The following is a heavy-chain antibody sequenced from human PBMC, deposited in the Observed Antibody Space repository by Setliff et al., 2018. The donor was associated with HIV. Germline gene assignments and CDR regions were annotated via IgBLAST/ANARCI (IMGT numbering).Heavy chain of an antibody. CDR2: IYYSGST. D-gene: IGHD6-19*01. Sequence: ASETLSLTCTVSGGSISSHFWSWIRQPPEKGLEWIGSIYYSGSTNYNPSLKSRVTISLDTSKNQFSLKLSSVTAADTAVYYCARPGVRQWLYDWGQGTLVTVSS. J-gene: IGHJ4*02. V-gene: IGHV4-59*11. CDR1: GGSISSHF. CDR3: ARPGVRQWLYD.